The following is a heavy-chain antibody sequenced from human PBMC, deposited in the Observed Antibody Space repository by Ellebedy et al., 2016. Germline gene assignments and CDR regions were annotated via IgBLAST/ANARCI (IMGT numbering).Heavy chain of an antibody. V-gene: IGHV5-51*01. CDR3: ARHLPNYGFAVDY. Sequence: GESLKISXQVSGYSFTTYWIGWVRQMPGKGLEWMGIIWPDDSDTRYSPSFQGQVTISVDKSISTAYLQWSSLKASDTAMYYCARHLPNYGFAVDYWGQGTLVTVSS. CDR2: IWPDDSDT. J-gene: IGHJ4*02. CDR1: GYSFTTYW. D-gene: IGHD4-17*01.